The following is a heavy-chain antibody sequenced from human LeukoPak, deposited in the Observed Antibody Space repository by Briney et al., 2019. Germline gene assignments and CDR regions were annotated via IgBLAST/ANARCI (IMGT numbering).Heavy chain of an antibody. V-gene: IGHV4-61*02. CDR2: IFTTGTT. CDR3: ARGVSAAAGTGYFDY. J-gene: IGHJ4*02. D-gene: IGHD6-13*01. Sequence: SETLSLTCTVSGDSIFSGTYHWSWVRQPAGKGLEWIGRIFTTGTTNYSPALKSRVTISVDTSKNQFSLKLSSVTAADTAVYYCARGVSAAAGTGYFDYWGQGTLVTVSS. CDR1: GDSIFSGTYH.